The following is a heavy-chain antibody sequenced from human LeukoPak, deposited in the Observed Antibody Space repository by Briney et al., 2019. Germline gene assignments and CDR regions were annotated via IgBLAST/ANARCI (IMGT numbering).Heavy chain of an antibody. CDR3: ARDRRYYYGSGIYYYYYGMDV. V-gene: IGHV4-4*07. CDR1: GGSISSYY. Sequence: SETLSLTCTVSGGSISSYYWSWIRQSAGKGLEWIGRIYTSGSTNYNPSLKSRVTMSVDTSKNQFSLKLSSVTAADTAVYYCARDRRYYYGSGIYYYYYGMDVWGQGTTVTVSS. CDR2: IYTSGST. D-gene: IGHD3-10*01. J-gene: IGHJ6*02.